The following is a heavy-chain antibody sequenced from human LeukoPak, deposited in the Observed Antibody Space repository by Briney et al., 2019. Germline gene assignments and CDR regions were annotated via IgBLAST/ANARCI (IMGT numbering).Heavy chain of an antibody. D-gene: IGHD3-10*01. V-gene: IGHV1-18*01. Sequence: ASVKVSCKASGYTFTSYGISWVRQAPGQGLEWMGWISAYNGNTNYAQKLQGRVTMTTDTSTSTAYMELNSLRAEDTAVYYCAKDPRDLWFGELDKSEIYYYYYMDVWGKGTTVTISS. J-gene: IGHJ6*03. CDR3: AKDPRDLWFGELDKSEIYYYYYMDV. CDR2: ISAYNGNT. CDR1: GYTFTSYG.